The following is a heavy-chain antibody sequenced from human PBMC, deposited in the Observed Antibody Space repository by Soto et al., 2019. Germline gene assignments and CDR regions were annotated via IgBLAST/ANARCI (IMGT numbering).Heavy chain of an antibody. CDR1: GYTFTNYA. D-gene: IGHD2-2*01. V-gene: IGHV1-3*01. CDR3: ATGQLASIDY. J-gene: IGHJ4*02. Sequence: GASVKVSCKASGYTFTNYAMHWVRLAPGQRLEWMGWINAGNGNTKYSQKFQGRVTIITDTSASTAYMELSSLRSEDTAVYYCATGQLASIDYWGQGTLVTVSS. CDR2: INAGNGNT.